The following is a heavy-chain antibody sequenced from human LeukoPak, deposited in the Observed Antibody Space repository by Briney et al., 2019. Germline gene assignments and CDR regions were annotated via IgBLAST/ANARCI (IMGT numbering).Heavy chain of an antibody. CDR3: ARDWAIVVVPSY. D-gene: IGHD3-22*01. CDR1: GYTFTSYG. Sequence: ASVKVSCEASGYTFTSYGISWVRQAPGQGLEWMGWISAYNGNTNYAQKLQGRVTMTTDTSTSTAYMELRSLKSDDTAVYYCARDWAIVVVPSYWGQGTLVTVSS. CDR2: ISAYNGNT. J-gene: IGHJ4*02. V-gene: IGHV1-18*01.